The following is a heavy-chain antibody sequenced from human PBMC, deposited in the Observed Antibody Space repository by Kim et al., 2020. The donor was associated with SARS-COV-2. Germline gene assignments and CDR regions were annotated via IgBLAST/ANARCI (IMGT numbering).Heavy chain of an antibody. Sequence: SETLSLTCTVSGGSISSGGYYWSWIRQHPGKGLEWIGYIYNSGSTYYNPSLKSRVTISVDTSKNQFSLKLSSVTAADTAVYYCASLLDCSSTSCYTDNWFDPWGQGTLVTVSS. CDR1: GGSISSGGYY. D-gene: IGHD2-2*02. V-gene: IGHV4-31*03. CDR3: ASLLDCSSTSCYTDNWFDP. CDR2: IYNSGST. J-gene: IGHJ5*02.